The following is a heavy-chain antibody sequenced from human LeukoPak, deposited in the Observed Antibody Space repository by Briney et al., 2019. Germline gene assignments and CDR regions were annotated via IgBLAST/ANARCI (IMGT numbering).Heavy chain of an antibody. V-gene: IGHV4-34*01. CDR1: GGSFSGYY. Sequence: SETLSLTCAVYGGSFSGYYWSWIRQPPGKVLEWIGEINHSGSTNYNPSLKSRVTISVDTSKNQFSLRLSSVTAADTAVYYCARIYGSGSYYTPYYYYYMDVWGKGTTVTVSS. J-gene: IGHJ6*03. CDR2: INHSGST. D-gene: IGHD3-10*01. CDR3: ARIYGSGSYYTPYYYYYMDV.